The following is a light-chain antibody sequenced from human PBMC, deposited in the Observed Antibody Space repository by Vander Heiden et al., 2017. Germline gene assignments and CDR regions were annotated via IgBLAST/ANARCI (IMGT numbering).Light chain of an antibody. CDR1: NSDIGADNY. V-gene: IGLV2-14*03. J-gene: IGLJ3*02. Sequence: QSPQTPPASVSASPGQSITISCAGANSDIGADNYVSWYQQHPGSAPKVVIYDVFHRPSGIFNRFSGSKSDTTAYLTIAGLQPEDEADYYFTSYTGDTRFVFGGGTRLTV. CDR3: TSYTGDTRFV. CDR2: DVF.